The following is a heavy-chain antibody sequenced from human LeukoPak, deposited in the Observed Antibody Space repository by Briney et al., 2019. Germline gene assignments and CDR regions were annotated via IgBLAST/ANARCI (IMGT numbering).Heavy chain of an antibody. CDR3: AKRSNFWTGYLDY. J-gene: IGHJ4*02. CDR1: KFTFSNYA. Sequence: PGGSLRLSCTASKFTFSNYAMSWVRQAPGKGLEWVSVISGSGGSTYYADSVKGRFTISRDNPKDTLFLHMNSLRTEDTAVYYCAKRSNFWTGYLDYWGQGTLVTVSS. CDR2: ISGSGGST. D-gene: IGHD3/OR15-3a*01. V-gene: IGHV3-23*01.